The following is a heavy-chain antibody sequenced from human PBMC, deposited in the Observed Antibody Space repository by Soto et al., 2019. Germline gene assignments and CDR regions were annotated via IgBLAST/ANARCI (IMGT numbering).Heavy chain of an antibody. D-gene: IGHD6-19*01. CDR1: GFSFDTYN. V-gene: IGHV3-21*02. J-gene: IGHJ4*02. CDR2: ISSGRPDI. CDR3: ARDHLGIAAGDFDL. Sequence: QLVESGGGLVQPGGSLRLSCAASGFSFDTYNMNWVRQAPGKGLEWVSSISSGRPDIFYADSVRGRFTISRDDAKKSLFLQMNSLRADDTAVYYCARDHLGIAAGDFDLWGQGTLVTVSS.